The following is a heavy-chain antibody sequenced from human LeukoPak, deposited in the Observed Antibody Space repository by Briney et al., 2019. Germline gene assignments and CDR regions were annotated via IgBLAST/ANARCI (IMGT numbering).Heavy chain of an antibody. V-gene: IGHV3-74*01. J-gene: IGHJ4*02. CDR2: INGDESST. CDR1: ECTFSNYW. Sequence: GGSLRLSCAASECTFSNYWMHWVRRAPGKGLVWVSGINGDESSTTYADSVKGRFTISRDNAKNTLYLQMSSLRAEDTAVYYCARARKRSSSTHLTDYWGQGTLVTVSS. D-gene: IGHD6-6*01. CDR3: ARARKRSSSTHLTDY.